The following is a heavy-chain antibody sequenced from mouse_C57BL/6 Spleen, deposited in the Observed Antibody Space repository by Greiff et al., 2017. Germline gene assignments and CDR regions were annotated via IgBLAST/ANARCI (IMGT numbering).Heavy chain of an antibody. CDR3: ARGYYGSSPYFDY. Sequence: EVQLQQSGPELVKPGASVKISCKASGYSFTGYYMNWVKQSPEKSLEWIGEINPSTGGTTYNQKVKAQATLTVDKSSSTAYMQLKGLTSEDSAVYYCARGYYGSSPYFDYWGQGTTLTVSS. J-gene: IGHJ2*01. CDR2: INPSTGGT. V-gene: IGHV1-42*01. CDR1: GYSFTGYY. D-gene: IGHD1-1*01.